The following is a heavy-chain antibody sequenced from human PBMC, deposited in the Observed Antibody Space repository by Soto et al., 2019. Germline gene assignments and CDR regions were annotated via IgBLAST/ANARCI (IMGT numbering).Heavy chain of an antibody. D-gene: IGHD3-9*01. CDR2: ISGSGGST. CDR1: GFTFSSYA. CDR3: AKGDNYDILTGYSYYYGMDV. Sequence: GGSLRLSCAASGFTFSSYAMSWVRQAPGKGLEWVSAISGSGGSTYYADSVKGRFTISRDNSKNTLYLQMNSLRAEDTAVYYCAKGDNYDILTGYSYYYGMDVWGQGTTVTVSS. V-gene: IGHV3-23*01. J-gene: IGHJ6*02.